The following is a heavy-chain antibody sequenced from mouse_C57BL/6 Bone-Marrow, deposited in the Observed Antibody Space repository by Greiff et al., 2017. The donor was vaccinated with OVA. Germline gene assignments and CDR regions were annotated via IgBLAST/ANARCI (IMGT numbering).Heavy chain of an antibody. Sequence: VQGVESGAELVKPGASVKISCKASGYAFSSYWMNWVKQRPGKGLEWIGQIYPGDGDTNYNGKFKGKATLTADKSSSTAYMQLSSLTSEDSAVYFCARQLRLHAMDYWGQGTSGTGSS. CDR1: GYAFSSYW. J-gene: IGHJ4*01. CDR3: ARQLRLHAMDY. V-gene: IGHV1-80*01. D-gene: IGHD3-2*02. CDR2: IYPGDGDT.